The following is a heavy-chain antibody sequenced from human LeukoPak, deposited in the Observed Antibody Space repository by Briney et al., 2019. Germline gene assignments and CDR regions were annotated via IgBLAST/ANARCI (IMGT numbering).Heavy chain of an antibody. D-gene: IGHD6-19*01. CDR1: GYTFTDYA. V-gene: IGHV1-3*03. J-gene: IGHJ4*02. CDR3: ARTVRYSSGPLTDLLPYYFDY. CDR2: INAGYGNT. Sequence: ASVKVSCKASGYTFTDYAVHWVRQAPGQRFEWMGWINAGYGNTRYSQEFQGRVTITRDTSANTAYMELSSLRSEDMAVYYCARTVRYSSGPLTDLLPYYFDYWGQGTLVTVSS.